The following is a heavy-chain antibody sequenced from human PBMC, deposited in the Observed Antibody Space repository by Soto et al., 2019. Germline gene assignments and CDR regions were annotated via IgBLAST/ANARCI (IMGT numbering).Heavy chain of an antibody. Sequence: GASMKVSCKASGYTFTGYYMHWVRQAPGQGLEWMGWINPNSGGTNYAQKFQGWVTMTRDTSISTAYMELSRLRSDDTAVYYCARAVGGSDIVVVPAAFDFDYWGQGTLVTVSS. CDR1: GYTFTGYY. V-gene: IGHV1-2*04. CDR2: INPNSGGT. CDR3: ARAVGGSDIVVVPAAFDFDY. D-gene: IGHD2-2*01. J-gene: IGHJ4*02.